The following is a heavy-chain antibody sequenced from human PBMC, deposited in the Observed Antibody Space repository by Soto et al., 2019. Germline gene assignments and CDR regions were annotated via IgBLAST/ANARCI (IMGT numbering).Heavy chain of an antibody. D-gene: IGHD2-2*01. CDR2: IIPIFGTA. J-gene: IGHJ6*02. CDR3: ASKDAQLLSLNYYYYGMDV. CDR1: GGTFSSYA. Sequence: ASVKVSCKASGGTFSSYAISWVRQAPGQGLEWMGGIIPIFGTANYAQKFQGRVTITADKSTSTAYMELSSLRSEDTAVYYCASKDAQLLSLNYYYYGMDVWGQGTTVTVSS. V-gene: IGHV1-69*06.